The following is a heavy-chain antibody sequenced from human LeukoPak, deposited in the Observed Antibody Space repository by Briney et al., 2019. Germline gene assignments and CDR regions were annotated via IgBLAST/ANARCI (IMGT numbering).Heavy chain of an antibody. CDR2: IYYSGST. J-gene: IGHJ5*02. V-gene: IGHV4-59*01. D-gene: IGHD5-12*01. Sequence: SETLSLTCTVSGGSISSYYWSWIRQPPGKGLEWIGYIYYSGSTNYNPSLKSRVTISVDTSKNQFSLKLSSVTAADTAVYYCARSGYVFWFDPWGKGTLVTVSS. CDR1: GGSISSYY. CDR3: ARSGYVFWFDP.